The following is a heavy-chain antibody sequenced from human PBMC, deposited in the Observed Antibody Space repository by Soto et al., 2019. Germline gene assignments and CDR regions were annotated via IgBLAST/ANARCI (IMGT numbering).Heavy chain of an antibody. CDR3: ARRYGDGYDYVDY. J-gene: IGHJ4*02. V-gene: IGHV4-61*08. CDR1: GGSISSGGYS. CDR2: IYYRANP. D-gene: IGHD5-12*01. Sequence: SETLSLTCAVSGGSISSGGYSWSWIRQPPGKGLEWIGYIYYRANPNYNPSLKSRVTISQDTSKNQFSLKLSSVTAADTAVYYCARRYGDGYDYVDYWGQGTLVTSPQ.